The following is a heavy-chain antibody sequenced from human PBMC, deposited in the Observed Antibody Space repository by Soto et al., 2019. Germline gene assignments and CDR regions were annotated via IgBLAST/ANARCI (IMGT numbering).Heavy chain of an antibody. CDR3: AKEVAVAGDFDY. V-gene: IGHV3-30*18. D-gene: IGHD6-19*01. CDR2: ISSDGNTK. J-gene: IGHJ4*01. Sequence: GGSRRLSCVASGFTFSSYGIHWVRQAPGKGLEWVAVISSDGNTKYYADSVKGRFTISRDNSKNTLYLQMDSLRPEDTAVYYCAKEVAVAGDFDYWGHGTLVTVSS. CDR1: GFTFSSYG.